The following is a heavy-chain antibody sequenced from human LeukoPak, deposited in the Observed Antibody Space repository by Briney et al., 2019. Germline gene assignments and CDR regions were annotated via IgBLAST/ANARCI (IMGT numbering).Heavy chain of an antibody. CDR1: GFTFSTYW. Sequence: GGSLRLSCAASGFTFSTYWMHWVRQGPGKGLVWVSRTNPDGSSTSYADSVKGRFTISRDNAKNTVYLQTNSLRAEDTAVYYCARDSADISVWGKGTTVTVSS. V-gene: IGHV3-74*01. CDR2: TNPDGSST. J-gene: IGHJ6*04. D-gene: IGHD5-12*01. CDR3: ARDSADISV.